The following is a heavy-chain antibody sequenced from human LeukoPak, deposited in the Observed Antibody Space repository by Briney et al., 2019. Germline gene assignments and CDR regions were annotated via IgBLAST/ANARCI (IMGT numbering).Heavy chain of an antibody. Sequence: GGSLRLPCAASGFTVSSNYMSWVRQAPGKGLEWVSVIYSGGSTYYADSVKGRFTISRDSAKNSLYLPMNGLRAEDTALYYCWRGPNTSFYCWGQGTLVAVSS. CDR2: IYSGGST. CDR3: WRGPNTSFYC. CDR1: GFTVSSNY. D-gene: IGHD3-16*02. V-gene: IGHV3-66*01. J-gene: IGHJ4*02.